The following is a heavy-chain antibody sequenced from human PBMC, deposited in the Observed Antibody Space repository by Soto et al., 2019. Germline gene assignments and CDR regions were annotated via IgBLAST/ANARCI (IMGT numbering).Heavy chain of an antibody. J-gene: IGHJ5*02. CDR3: ARGDWFHP. CDR2: INAGNGYT. Sequence: ASVKVSCKASGYTFTSYAIHWVRQAPGQRLEWMGWINAGNGYTKYSQKFQGRVIITRDTAKNRFSLNLTSLTAADTAVYYCARGDWFHPWGQGTLVTVSS. CDR1: GYTFTSYA. V-gene: IGHV1-3*01.